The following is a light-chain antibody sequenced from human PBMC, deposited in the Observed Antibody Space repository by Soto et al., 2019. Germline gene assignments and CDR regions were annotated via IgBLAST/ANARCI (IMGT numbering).Light chain of an antibody. CDR1: QSISNR. Sequence: DIQMTQSPSTLSASVGDRVTITCRASQSISNRLAWYQQKPGKAPKVVIYDASSLESGVPSRFSGSGSGTEFILTITSLQPDDFATYCCQHYGGRWAFGQGTKVEIK. CDR2: DAS. J-gene: IGKJ1*01. V-gene: IGKV1-5*01. CDR3: QHYGGRWA.